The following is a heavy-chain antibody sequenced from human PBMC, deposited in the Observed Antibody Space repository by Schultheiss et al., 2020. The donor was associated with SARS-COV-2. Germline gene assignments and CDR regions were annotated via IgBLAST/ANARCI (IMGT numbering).Heavy chain of an antibody. D-gene: IGHD3-16*01. J-gene: IGHJ6*02. Sequence: SETLSLTCTISGASITFSSWSWIRQPPGRGLEWIGYIHNGGNTKYNPPLKSRVTISLDTPKNQFSLELASVTAADTAVYYCARDAGLTPTGGRGMDVWGQGTTVTVSS. CDR3: ARDAGLTPTGGRGMDV. CDR1: GASITFSS. CDR2: IHNGGNT. V-gene: IGHV4-59*01.